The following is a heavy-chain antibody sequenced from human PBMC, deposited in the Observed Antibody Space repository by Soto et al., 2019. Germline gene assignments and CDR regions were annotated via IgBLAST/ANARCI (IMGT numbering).Heavy chain of an antibody. CDR1: GDSVSSNSAA. CDR2: TYYRSKWYN. D-gene: IGHD6-6*01. V-gene: IGHV6-1*01. J-gene: IGHJ6*02. CDR3: ARGSNPYSSSILYYYHGMDV. Sequence: QTLALTCAISGDSVSSNSAAWNWIRQSPSRGLELLGRTYYRSKWYNDYAVSVKSRITINPDTSNTQFSLQLNSVTPEDPAVYYCARGSNPYSSSILYYYHGMDVWGQGTTVTVS.